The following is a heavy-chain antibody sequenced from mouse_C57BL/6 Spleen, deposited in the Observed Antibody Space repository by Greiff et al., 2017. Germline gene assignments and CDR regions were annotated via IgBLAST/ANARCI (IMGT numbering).Heavy chain of an antibody. J-gene: IGHJ4*01. D-gene: IGHD1-1*01. CDR1: GYTFTEYT. CDR2: FYPGSGSI. Sequence: VQLQQSGAELVKPGASVKLSCKASGYTFTEYTIHWVKQRPGQGLEWIGWFYPGSGSIKYNEKFKDKATLTADKSSSTVYMERSRVTSDDSAVYCCARHEDYGLYYAMDYWGQGTSVTVSS. V-gene: IGHV1-62-2*01. CDR3: ARHEDYGLYYAMDY.